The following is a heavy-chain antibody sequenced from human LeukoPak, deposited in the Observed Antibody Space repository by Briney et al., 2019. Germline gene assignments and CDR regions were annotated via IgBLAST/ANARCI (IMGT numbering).Heavy chain of an antibody. J-gene: IGHJ4*02. V-gene: IGHV4-39*01. CDR2: IYYSGST. CDR3: ARVGATDGYYFDY. CDR1: GGSISSSNYY. D-gene: IGHD1-26*01. Sequence: PSETLPLTCTVSGGSISSSNYYWGWIRQPPGRGLEWIGSIYYSGSTYCNPSLKSRVTIALDTSKNQFSLKLGSVTAADTAVYYCARVGATDGYYFDYWGQGSLVTVSS.